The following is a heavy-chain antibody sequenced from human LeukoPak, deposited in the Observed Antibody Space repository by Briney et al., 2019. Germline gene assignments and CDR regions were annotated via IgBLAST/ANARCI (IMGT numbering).Heavy chain of an antibody. CDR1: GGSISSYY. CDR3: ARRRGYSGYDQKPNFDY. Sequence: SETLSLTCTVSGGSISSYYWSWIRQPAGKPLEWIGRVYISGNTIYNPSLKSRVTMSLDTSKNQFSLKLSSVTAADTAVYYCARRRGYSGYDQKPNFDYWGQGTLVTVSS. D-gene: IGHD5-12*01. J-gene: IGHJ4*02. CDR2: VYISGNT. V-gene: IGHV4-4*07.